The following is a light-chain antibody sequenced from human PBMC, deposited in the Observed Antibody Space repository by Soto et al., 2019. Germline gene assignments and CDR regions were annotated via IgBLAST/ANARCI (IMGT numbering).Light chain of an antibody. CDR1: SSNIGAGYD. Sequence: QSVLTQPPSVSGAPGQRVTISCTGSSSNIGAGYDVHWYQQLPGTAPNLLIYGNSNRPSGVPDRFSGSKSGPSASLAITGLQAEDEADYYCQSYDSSLSGSYVFGTGTKVTVL. CDR3: QSYDSSLSGSYV. J-gene: IGLJ1*01. V-gene: IGLV1-40*01. CDR2: GNS.